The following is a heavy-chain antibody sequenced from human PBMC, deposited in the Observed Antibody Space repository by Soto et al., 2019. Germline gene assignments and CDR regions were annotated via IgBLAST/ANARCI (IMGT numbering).Heavy chain of an antibody. CDR2: IKQDGSEK. V-gene: IGHV3-7*03. J-gene: IGHJ5*02. CDR3: ARPRRRVWFDP. CDR1: GFTLSDHY. Sequence: GGSLRLSCAGSGFTLSDHYIDWVRQAPGKGLEWVANIKQDGSEKYYVDSVKGRFTISRDNAKNSLYLQMNSLRAEDTAVYYCARPRRRVWFDPWGQGTLVTVSS.